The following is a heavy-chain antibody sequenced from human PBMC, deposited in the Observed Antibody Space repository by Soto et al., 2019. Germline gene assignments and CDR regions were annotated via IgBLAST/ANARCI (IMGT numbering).Heavy chain of an antibody. CDR3: AKDTSERYGDYGWGWDFDY. D-gene: IGHD4-17*01. CDR2: ISWNSGRI. V-gene: IGHV3-9*01. Sequence: DVQLVESGGGLVQPGRSLRLSCAASGFTFDAYAMHWVRQAPGKGLEWVSGISWNSGRIGYADSVKGRFTISRDNAKNSLYLQMNSLRAEDTALYYCAKDTSERYGDYGWGWDFDYWGQGTLVTVSS. J-gene: IGHJ4*02. CDR1: GFTFDAYA.